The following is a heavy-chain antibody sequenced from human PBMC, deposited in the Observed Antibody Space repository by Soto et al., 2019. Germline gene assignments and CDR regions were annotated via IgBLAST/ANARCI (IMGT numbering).Heavy chain of an antibody. V-gene: IGHV1-69*13. CDR2: IIPIFGTA. CDR3: ARCSSWDNWFDP. D-gene: IGHD6-13*01. CDR1: GGTFSSYA. J-gene: IGHJ5*02. Sequence: SVKVSCKASGGTFSSYAISWVRQAPGQGLEWMGGIIPIFGTANYAQKFQGRVTITADESTSTAYMELSSLRSEDAAVYYCARCSSWDNWFDPWGQGTLVTVSS.